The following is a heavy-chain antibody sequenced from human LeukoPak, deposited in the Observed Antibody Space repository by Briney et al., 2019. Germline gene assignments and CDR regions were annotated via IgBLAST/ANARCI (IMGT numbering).Heavy chain of an antibody. CDR2: IYYSGST. Sequence: PSETLSLTCAVSGGSISSGGYSWSWIRQPPGKGLEWIGYIYYSGSTYYNPSLKSRVTISVDTSKNQFSLKLSSVTAADTAVCYCARLREEQLLKPHYYYYMDVWGKGTTVTVSS. D-gene: IGHD6-6*01. V-gene: IGHV4-30-4*07. J-gene: IGHJ6*03. CDR3: ARLREEQLLKPHYYYYMDV. CDR1: GGSISSGGYS.